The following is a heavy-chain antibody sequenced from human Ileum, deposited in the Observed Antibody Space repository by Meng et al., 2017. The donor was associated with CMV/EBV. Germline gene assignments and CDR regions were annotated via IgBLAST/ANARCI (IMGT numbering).Heavy chain of an antibody. D-gene: IGHD7-27*01. Sequence: QVQLVQSGTKLKKPGASVKVSCKASGNNLTGYFMHWVRQAPGQGLEWVGCINLNSGVIDFAQKFQGRITLTRDTSITTADMELTRLIYDDTAVYYCARENWVYDYWGQGTLVTVSS. J-gene: IGHJ4*02. V-gene: IGHV1-2*02. CDR1: GNNLTGYF. CDR2: INLNSGVI. CDR3: ARENWVYDY.